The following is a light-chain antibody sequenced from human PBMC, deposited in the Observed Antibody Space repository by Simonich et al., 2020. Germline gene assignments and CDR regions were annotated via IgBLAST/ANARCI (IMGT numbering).Light chain of an antibody. V-gene: IGKV1-5*03. CDR2: KAS. CDR3: QQYNSYSRYT. Sequence: DIQMTQSPSTLSASVGDRVTIPCRASQSISSWLAWYQQKPGKAPNLLIYKASSLESGVPSSFSGSGSGTEFTLTISSLQPDDFATYYCQQYNSYSRYTFGQGTKLEIK. CDR1: QSISSW. J-gene: IGKJ2*01.